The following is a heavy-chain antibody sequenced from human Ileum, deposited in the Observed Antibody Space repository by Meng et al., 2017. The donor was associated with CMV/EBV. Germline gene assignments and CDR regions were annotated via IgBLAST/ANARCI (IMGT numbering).Heavy chain of an antibody. Sequence: GESLKISCAVSGSTYSNFWMSWVRQSPGMGLEWVANIKQDGSATYYADSVKGRFTISRDNAKNSLYLQMDNLRADDTAVYYCVREDIVVFDYWGQGTLVTVSS. CDR3: VREDIVVFDY. V-gene: IGHV3-7*01. CDR1: GSTYSNFW. D-gene: IGHD2-15*01. CDR2: IKQDGSAT. J-gene: IGHJ4*02.